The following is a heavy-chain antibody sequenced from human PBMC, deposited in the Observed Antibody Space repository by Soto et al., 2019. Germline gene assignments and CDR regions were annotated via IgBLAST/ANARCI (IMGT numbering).Heavy chain of an antibody. CDR2: INPNSGDT. CDR3: ARDARGTRGFDEMDS. J-gene: IGHJ6*02. CDR1: VSIFPGYN. V-gene: IGHV1-2*02. D-gene: IGHD3-9*01. Sequence: AALQVSRQACVSIFPGYNRHRVRQDHGRGLEWMGWINPNSGDTEYAQNFQGRVTMTRDTSFNLVYMEMSGLMSDDTAVYYCARDARGTRGFDEMDSWGQGTKVTVSS.